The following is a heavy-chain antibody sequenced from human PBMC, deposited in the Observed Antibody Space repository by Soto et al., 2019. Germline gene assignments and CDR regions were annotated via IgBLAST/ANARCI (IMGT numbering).Heavy chain of an antibody. Sequence: GESLKISCKGSGYSFAGYWITWVRQKPGKGLEWMGRIDPGDSATYYSPSFRGHVTISVTKSITTAFLQWSSLRASDTAMYYCARQIYDSDTGPNFQYSFDSWGQGTPVTVSS. CDR2: IDPGDSAT. V-gene: IGHV5-10-1*01. J-gene: IGHJ4*02. CDR3: ARQIYDSDTGPNFQYSFDS. D-gene: IGHD3-22*01. CDR1: GYSFAGYW.